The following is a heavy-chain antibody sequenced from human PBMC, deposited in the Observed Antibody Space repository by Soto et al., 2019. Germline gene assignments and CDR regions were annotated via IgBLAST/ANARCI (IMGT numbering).Heavy chain of an antibody. CDR3: ARVGSTAAAGVVDY. Sequence: GGSLRLSCAASGFTFSDFYMSWIRQAPGKGLEWVSYISSSGSHTPYADSVKGRFTISRDNAKNSVFLQLNSLRVEDTAVYYCARVGSTAAAGVVDYWGQGTLVTVSS. J-gene: IGHJ4*02. D-gene: IGHD6-13*01. CDR1: GFTFSDFY. V-gene: IGHV3-11*06. CDR2: ISSSGSHT.